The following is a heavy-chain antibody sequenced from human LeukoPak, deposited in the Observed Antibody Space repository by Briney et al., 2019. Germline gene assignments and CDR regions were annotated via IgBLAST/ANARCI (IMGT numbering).Heavy chain of an antibody. CDR1: GFTFDDYA. J-gene: IGHJ4*02. V-gene: IGHV3-9*01. D-gene: IGHD6-19*01. CDR2: ISWNSGSI. CDR3: ARNGQQWPVYSCDD. Sequence: GRSLRLSCAASGFTFDDYAMHWVRQAPGKGLEWVSGISWNSGSIGYADSVKGRFTISRDNAKNSLYLQMNSLRAEDTAVYYCARNGQQWPVYSCDDWGQGTLVTVSS.